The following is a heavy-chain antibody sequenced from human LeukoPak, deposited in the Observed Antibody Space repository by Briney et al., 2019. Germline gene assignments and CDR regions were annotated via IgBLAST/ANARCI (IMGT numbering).Heavy chain of an antibody. D-gene: IGHD6-13*01. Sequence: PGGSLRLSCAASGFTFSTYWMSWVRKAPGQGLEWVANIKQDGSETYYVDSVKGRFTISRDNAKNSLYLQMNSLRAEDTALYHCAIGGAAAGSHYYGMDVWGQGTTVTVSS. CDR1: GFTFSTYW. CDR3: AIGGAAAGSHYYGMDV. CDR2: IKQDGSET. V-gene: IGHV3-7*05. J-gene: IGHJ6*02.